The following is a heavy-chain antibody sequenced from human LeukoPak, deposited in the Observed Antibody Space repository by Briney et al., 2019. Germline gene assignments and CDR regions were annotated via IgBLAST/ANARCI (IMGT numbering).Heavy chain of an antibody. CDR3: ARDSSGYQ. J-gene: IGHJ4*02. V-gene: IGHV3-7*01. D-gene: IGHD3-22*01. Sequence: GGSLRLPCAASGFTFSTYWMSWVRQAPGKGLEWVANIKEDGSEKYYGDSVMGRFTISRDNAKNSLYLQMNSLRAEDTAVYYCARDSSGYQWGQGTLVTVSS. CDR2: IKEDGSEK. CDR1: GFTFSTYW.